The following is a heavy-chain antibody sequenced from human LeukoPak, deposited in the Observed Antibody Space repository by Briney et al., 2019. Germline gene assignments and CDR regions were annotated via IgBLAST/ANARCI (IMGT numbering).Heavy chain of an antibody. V-gene: IGHV1-69*06. D-gene: IGHD3-22*01. Sequence: SVKVSCKASGGTFSSYAISWVRQAPGQGLEWMGGIIPIFGTANYAQKFQGRVTITADKSTSTAYMELSSLISEDTAVYYCARDKAGTPWLAANTAFDIWGQGTMVTVSS. CDR1: GGTFSSYA. CDR3: ARDKAGTPWLAANTAFDI. CDR2: IIPIFGTA. J-gene: IGHJ3*02.